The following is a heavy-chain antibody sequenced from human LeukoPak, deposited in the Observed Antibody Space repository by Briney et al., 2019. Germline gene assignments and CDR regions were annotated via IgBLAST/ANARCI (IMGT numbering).Heavy chain of an antibody. CDR1: GASISNYY. Sequence: SETLSLTCSVSGASISNYYWSWIRQPAGKGLEWIGRLYTNGSTNYNPSLKSRGTMSVDTSKNQFSLKLTSVTAADTAVYYCARETYYYDSSGYYQFDYWGQGTLVTVSS. CDR3: ARETYYYDSSGYYQFDY. CDR2: LYTNGST. J-gene: IGHJ4*02. D-gene: IGHD3-22*01. V-gene: IGHV4-4*07.